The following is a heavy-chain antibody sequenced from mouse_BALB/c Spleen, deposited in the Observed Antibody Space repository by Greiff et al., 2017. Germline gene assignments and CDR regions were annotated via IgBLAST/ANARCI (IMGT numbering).Heavy chain of an antibody. Sequence: VHVKQSGAELVKPGASVKLSCTASGFNIKDSYMHWVKQRPEQGLEWIGRIDPANGNTKYDPKFQGKATITADTSSNTAYLQLSSLTSEDTAVYYCAGLHDYDIDYWGQGTTLTVSS. D-gene: IGHD2-4*01. J-gene: IGHJ2*01. CDR1: GFNIKDSY. CDR2: IDPANGNT. V-gene: IGHV14-3*02. CDR3: AGLHDYDIDY.